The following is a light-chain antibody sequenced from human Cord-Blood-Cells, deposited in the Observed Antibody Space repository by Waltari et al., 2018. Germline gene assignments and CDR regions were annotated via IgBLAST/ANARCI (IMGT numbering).Light chain of an antibody. V-gene: IGKV1-39*01. CDR2: PAS. CDR1: QSISSY. J-gene: IGKJ1*01. CDR3: QQSYSTPT. Sequence: DIQMTQSPSSLSASVVDRVTITCRASQSISSYLNWYQQKPGKAPKLWIYPASSLQSGVPSRFSGSGSGPDFTFTISSLQPEDFATYYCQQSYSTPTFGQGTKVEIK.